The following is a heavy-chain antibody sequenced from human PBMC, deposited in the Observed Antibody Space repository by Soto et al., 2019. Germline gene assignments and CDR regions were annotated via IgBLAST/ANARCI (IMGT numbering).Heavy chain of an antibody. CDR2: MYYSGGT. CDR1: GGSVSSGSYY. CDR3: ARVGIVVVPAARGRFDP. V-gene: IGHV4-61*01. J-gene: IGHJ5*02. Sequence: QVQLQESGPGLVRPSETLSLTCTVSGGSVSSGSYYWSWIRQPPGKGLEWIGYMYYSGGTNYNPSLKSRVTISVDTSKNQFSLKLSSVTAADTAVYYCARVGIVVVPAARGRFDPWGQGTLVTVSS. D-gene: IGHD2-2*01.